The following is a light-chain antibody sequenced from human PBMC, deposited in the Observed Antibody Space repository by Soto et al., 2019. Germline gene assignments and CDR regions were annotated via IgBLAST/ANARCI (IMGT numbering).Light chain of an antibody. CDR2: AAS. CDR3: QQSSSSPIT. Sequence: IVLTHSPGTPSLSPGERATLSCRSSQSVSSSYLAWYQQKPGQAPRLLMSAASSRATGIPDRFSGSGSGTDFTLTISRLEAEDFAVYYCQQSSSSPITFGQGTRLEIK. V-gene: IGKV3-20*01. CDR1: QSVSSSY. J-gene: IGKJ5*01.